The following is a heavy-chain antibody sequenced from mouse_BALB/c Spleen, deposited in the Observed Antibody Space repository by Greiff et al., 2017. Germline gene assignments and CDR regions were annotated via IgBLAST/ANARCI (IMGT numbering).Heavy chain of an antibody. CDR1: GFTFSSYG. CDR2: ISSGGSYT. V-gene: IGHV5-6*01. D-gene: IGHD1-1*01. CDR3: ARSITTVVATRGFAY. J-gene: IGHJ3*01. Sequence: EVKLMESGGDLVKPGGSLKLSCAASGFTFSSYGMSWVRQTPDKRLEWVATISSGGSYTYYPDSVKGRFTISRDNAKNTLYLQMSSLKSEDTAMYYCARSITTVVATRGFAYWGQGTLVTVSA.